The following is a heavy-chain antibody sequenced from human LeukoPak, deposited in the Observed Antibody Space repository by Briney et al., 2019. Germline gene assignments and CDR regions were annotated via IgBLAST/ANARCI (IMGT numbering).Heavy chain of an antibody. Sequence: GASVKVSCKASGYTFTGYYMHWVRQAPGQGLEWMGWINPNSGGTNYEQKFQGRVIMTRDTSISTAYMELSRLRSDDAAVYYCANLPGVRWSGDYWGQGTLVTVSS. V-gene: IGHV1-2*02. CDR3: ANLPGVRWSGDY. CDR1: GYTFTGYY. CDR2: INPNSGGT. J-gene: IGHJ4*02. D-gene: IGHD3-3*01.